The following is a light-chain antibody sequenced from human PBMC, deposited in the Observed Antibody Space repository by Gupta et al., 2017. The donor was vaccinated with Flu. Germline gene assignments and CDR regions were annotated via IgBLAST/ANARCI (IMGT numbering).Light chain of an antibody. V-gene: IGKV3-11*01. CDR1: QSVSSY. CDR2: DAS. CDR3: QQRRNWPPLT. Sequence: ATLSLSPGERATLSCRASQSVSSYLAWYQQKPGQAPRLLIYDASNRATGIPARCSGSGSGTDFTLTISSLEPEDFAVYYCQQRRNWPPLTFGGGTKVEIK. J-gene: IGKJ4*01.